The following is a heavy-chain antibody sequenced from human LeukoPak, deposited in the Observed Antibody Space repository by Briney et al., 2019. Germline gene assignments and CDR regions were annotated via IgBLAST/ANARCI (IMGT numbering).Heavy chain of an antibody. CDR3: ARLKLGAYFDL. D-gene: IGHD3-16*01. CDR1: GGSFSGYY. Sequence: TSETLSLTCAVYGGSFSGYYWSWIRQPPGKGLEWIGEINHSGSTNYNPSLKSRVTISVDTSKNQFSLKLTSVSAADTAVYYCARLKLGAYFDLWGRGTLVTVSS. CDR2: INHSGST. V-gene: IGHV4-34*01. J-gene: IGHJ2*01.